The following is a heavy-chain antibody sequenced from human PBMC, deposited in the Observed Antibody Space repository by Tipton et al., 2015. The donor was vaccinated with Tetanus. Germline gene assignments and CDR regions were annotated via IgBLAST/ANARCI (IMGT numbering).Heavy chain of an antibody. CDR1: GFIFSSYG. J-gene: IGHJ4*02. D-gene: IGHD2-15*01. CDR2: SWYDGTDK. CDR3: ARESVCSGGSCFSGDFDN. V-gene: IGHV3-33*01. Sequence: SLRLSCAATGFIFSSYGIHWVRQAPGKGLEWVADSWYDGTDKYYADSVKGRFTISRDNSKNTLYLQMNSLRAEVTAVFYCARESVCSGGSCFSGDFDNWGQGTQFTVSS.